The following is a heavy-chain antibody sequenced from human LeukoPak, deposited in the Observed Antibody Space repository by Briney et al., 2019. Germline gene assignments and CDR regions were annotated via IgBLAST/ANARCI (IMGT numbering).Heavy chain of an antibody. V-gene: IGHV4-39*01. CDR1: GVSISSSSYY. CDR3: ARLSSGWYGGFIDY. CDR2: IYYTGST. D-gene: IGHD6-19*01. Sequence: SETLSLTCTVSGVSISSSSYYWGWIRQPPGKGLEWIGSIYYTGSTYYNPSLKSLVTISVDTSKNQFSLKLSSVTAADTAVYYCARLSSGWYGGFIDYWGQGTLVTVSS. J-gene: IGHJ4*02.